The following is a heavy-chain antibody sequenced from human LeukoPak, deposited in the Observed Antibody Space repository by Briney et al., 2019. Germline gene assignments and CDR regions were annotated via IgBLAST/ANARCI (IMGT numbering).Heavy chain of an antibody. J-gene: IGHJ4*02. CDR3: ASIVVVPAAIGGFDY. D-gene: IGHD2-2*02. CDR2: INHSGST. V-gene: IGHV4-34*01. Sequence: SETLSLTCAVYGGSFSGYYWSWLRQPPGKGLEWIGEINHSGSTNYNPSLKSRVTISVDTSKNQFSLKLSSVTAADTAVYYCASIVVVPAAIGGFDYWGQGTLVTVSS. CDR1: GGSFSGYY.